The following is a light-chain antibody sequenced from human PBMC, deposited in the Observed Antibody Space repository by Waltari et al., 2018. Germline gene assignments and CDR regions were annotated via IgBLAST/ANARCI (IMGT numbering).Light chain of an antibody. V-gene: IGLV1-40*01. CDR1: SPNIGARYD. CDR3: QSYDSSLSEV. J-gene: IGLJ2*01. Sequence: QSVLTQPPSVSGAPGQRVTISCTGSSPNIGARYDVHWYQQLPGTAPKLFIYGNSNRPSGVPDRFSGSKSGTSASLAITGLQAEDEADYYCQSYDSSLSEVFGGGTKLTVL. CDR2: GNS.